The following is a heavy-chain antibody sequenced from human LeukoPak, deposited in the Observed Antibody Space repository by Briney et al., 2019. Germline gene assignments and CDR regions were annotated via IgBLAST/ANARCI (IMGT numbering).Heavy chain of an antibody. J-gene: IGHJ6*02. V-gene: IGHV3-30*04. D-gene: IGHD4-23*01. CDR2: ISYDGSNK. CDR1: GFTFSGYA. CDR3: ARDKLPLYGMDV. Sequence: GGSLRLSCAASGFTFSGYAMHWVRQAPGKGLEWVAVISYDGSNKYYADSVKGRFTISRDNSKNTLYLQMNSLRAEDTAVYYCARDKLPLYGMDVWGQGTTVTVSS.